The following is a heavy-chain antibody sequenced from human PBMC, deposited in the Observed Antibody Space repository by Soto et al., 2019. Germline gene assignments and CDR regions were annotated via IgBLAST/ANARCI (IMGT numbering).Heavy chain of an antibody. CDR1: GGTFSSYT. CDR3: ARDKDIVVVPAAAPPYYYYYYIDV. V-gene: IGHV1-69*04. Sequence: SVKVSCKASGGTFSSYTISWVRQAPGQGLEWMGRIIPILGIANYAQKFQGRVTITADKSTSTAYMELSSLRSEDTAVYYCARDKDIVVVPAAAPPYYYYYYIDVWGKGTTVTVSS. J-gene: IGHJ6*03. D-gene: IGHD2-2*01. CDR2: IIPILGIA.